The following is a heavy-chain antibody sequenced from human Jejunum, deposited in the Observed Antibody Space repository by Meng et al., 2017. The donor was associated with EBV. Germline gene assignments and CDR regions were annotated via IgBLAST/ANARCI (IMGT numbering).Heavy chain of an antibody. D-gene: IGHD3-10*01. Sequence: QLQLQESGPGLVKPSETLSLTCTVSGGSISSSSYHWGWIRQPPGKGLEWIGSIYYSGSTYYNPSLKSRVTISVDTSKNQFSLKLSSVTAADTAVYYCARRGGEGWFDPWGQGTLVTVFS. J-gene: IGHJ5*02. CDR3: ARRGGEGWFDP. CDR2: IYYSGST. CDR1: GGSISSSSYH. V-gene: IGHV4-39*01.